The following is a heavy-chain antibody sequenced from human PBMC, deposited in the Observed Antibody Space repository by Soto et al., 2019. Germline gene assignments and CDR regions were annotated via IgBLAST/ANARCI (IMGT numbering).Heavy chain of an antibody. CDR2: IYYSGST. CDR3: ARESRRHNEPLGMDV. D-gene: IGHD1-1*01. CDR1: GGSISSGDYY. Sequence: QVQLQESGPGLVKPSQTLSLTCTVSGGSISSGDYYWSWIRQPPGKGLEWIGYIYYSGSTYYNPSLKSRVTISVDTSKNQFSLKLSSVTAADTAVYYCARESRRHNEPLGMDVWGQGTTVTVSS. J-gene: IGHJ6*02. V-gene: IGHV4-30-4*01.